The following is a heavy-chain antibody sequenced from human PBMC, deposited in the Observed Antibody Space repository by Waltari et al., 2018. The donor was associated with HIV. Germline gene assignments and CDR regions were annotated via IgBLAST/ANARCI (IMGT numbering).Heavy chain of an antibody. CDR1: GITSSNYE. J-gene: IGHJ6*02. CDR2: IKAGGTK. CDR3: AKAVGDTSGRYWGGDV. D-gene: IGHD6-19*01. V-gene: IGHV3-48*03. Sequence: EVQLVESGGGLVQPGGSLRLSCAGPGITSSNYEMTWVRQAPGKGLEWISHIKAGGTKYYADSVKGRFSISRDNAKNSLYLQMNSLRAEDTAVYYCAKAVGDTSGRYWGGDVWGQGTTVTVSS.